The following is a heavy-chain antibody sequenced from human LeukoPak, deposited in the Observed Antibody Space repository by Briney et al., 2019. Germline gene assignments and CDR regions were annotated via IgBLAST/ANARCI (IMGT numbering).Heavy chain of an antibody. D-gene: IGHD1-26*01. CDR2: IIPIFGTA. V-gene: IGHV1-69*05. J-gene: IGHJ3*02. CDR1: GGTFSSYA. Sequence: SVKVSCMASGGTFSSYAISRVRPAPGQGLEWMGRIIPIFGTANYAQKFQGRVTITTDESTSTAYMELSSLRSEDTAVYYCARAKGELRAFDIWGQGTMVTVSS. CDR3: ARAKGELRAFDI.